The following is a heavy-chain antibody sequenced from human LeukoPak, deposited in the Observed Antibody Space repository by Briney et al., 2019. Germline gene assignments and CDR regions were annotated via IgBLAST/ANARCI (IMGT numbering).Heavy chain of an antibody. Sequence: SETLSLTCTVSGVSISTYCWSWIRQPAGKGLEWIWHICSSGSTNYNPSLKSRVTMSVDTSNNEFSLKLNSVTAADTAVYYCARTYDSPGYYSPDYYYMDVWGKGTTVTISS. V-gene: IGHV4-4*07. CDR1: GVSISTYC. CDR2: ICSSGST. D-gene: IGHD3-22*01. J-gene: IGHJ6*03. CDR3: ARTYDSPGYYSPDYYYMDV.